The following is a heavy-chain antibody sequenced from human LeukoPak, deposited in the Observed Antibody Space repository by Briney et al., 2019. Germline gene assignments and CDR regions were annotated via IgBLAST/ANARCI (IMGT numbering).Heavy chain of an antibody. D-gene: IGHD6-19*01. CDR1: GGSISSRSYY. CDR2: IYYSGST. Sequence: SETLSLTCTVSGGSISSRSYYWGWIRQPPGKGLEWIGSIYYSGSTYYNPSLKSRVTISVDTSKSQFSLKLSSVTAADTAVYYCARKSGWYWEVDYWGQGTLVTVSS. J-gene: IGHJ4*02. CDR3: ARKSGWYWEVDY. V-gene: IGHV4-39*07.